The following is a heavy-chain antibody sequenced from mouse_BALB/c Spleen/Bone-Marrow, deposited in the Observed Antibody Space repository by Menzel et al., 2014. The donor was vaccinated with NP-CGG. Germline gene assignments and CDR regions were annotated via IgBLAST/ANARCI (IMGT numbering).Heavy chain of an antibody. CDR3: TRGGNWEDFDY. Sequence: EVMLVESGGGLVQPGGSRELSCAASGFTFSSFGMHWVRQAPEKGLEWVAYISSGSSPIFYADTVKGRFTISRDNPKNTLFLQMTSPRSEDTAIYYCTRGGNWEDFDYWGQGTTLTVSS. CDR1: GFTFSSFG. D-gene: IGHD4-1*01. V-gene: IGHV5-17*02. CDR2: ISSGSSPI. J-gene: IGHJ2*01.